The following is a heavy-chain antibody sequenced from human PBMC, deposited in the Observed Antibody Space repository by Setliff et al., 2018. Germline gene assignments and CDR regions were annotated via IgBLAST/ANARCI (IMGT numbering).Heavy chain of an antibody. CDR2: IRWGGTRK. CDR1: DFTFSSYG. J-gene: IGHJ5*01. Sequence: SLRLSCAASDFTFSSYGMHWVRQAPGKGLEWVAFIRWGGTRKDYADSVKGRFSISRDNSKNTLYLQMNSLRAEDTAMYYCAKDPNGDYVGAFDSWSQGALVTVSS. V-gene: IGHV3-30*02. CDR3: AKDPNGDYVGAFDS. D-gene: IGHD4-17*01.